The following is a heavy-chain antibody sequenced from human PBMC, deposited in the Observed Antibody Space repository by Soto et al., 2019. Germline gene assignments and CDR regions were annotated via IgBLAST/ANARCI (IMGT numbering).Heavy chain of an antibody. Sequence: SETLSLTCTVSDGSVSSSSYSWSWIRQPPGKGLEWIGHIHHSGSTKYNPSLESRVTISADTSKNQLSLRLKSVTAADTAVYYSARDHDILDSPPRSPHFYYAMDVWGQGTEVTVSS. J-gene: IGHJ6*02. D-gene: IGHD3-9*01. V-gene: IGHV4-61*01. CDR3: ARDHDILDSPPRSPHFYYAMDV. CDR2: IHHSGST. CDR1: DGSVSSSSYS.